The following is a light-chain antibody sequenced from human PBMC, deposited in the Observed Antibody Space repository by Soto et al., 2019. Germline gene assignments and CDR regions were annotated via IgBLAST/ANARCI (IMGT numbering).Light chain of an antibody. Sequence: EIVLTQSPGTLSLSPGERATLSCRASQSVSSSYLAWYQQKPGQAPRILIYGASSRATGIPDRFSGSVSVTDFTLTISRLEPEDFAVYYCQQYGSSPFTFGPGTQVDIK. CDR2: GAS. V-gene: IGKV3-20*01. CDR3: QQYGSSPFT. J-gene: IGKJ3*01. CDR1: QSVSSSY.